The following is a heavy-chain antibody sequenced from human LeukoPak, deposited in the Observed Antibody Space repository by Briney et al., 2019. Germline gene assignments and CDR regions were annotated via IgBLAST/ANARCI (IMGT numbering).Heavy chain of an antibody. D-gene: IGHD2-8*01. CDR3: ARVMNGAIDY. CDR2: ISATSYYI. CDR1: GFTFSNSA. Sequence: KPGGSLRLSCAASGFTFSNSAIHWVRQAPGKGLEWVSSISATSYYIYYADSVKGRFTISRDNAKNSVYLQMNSLRAEDTAVYYCARVMNGAIDYWGQGTLVTVSP. J-gene: IGHJ4*02. V-gene: IGHV3-21*01.